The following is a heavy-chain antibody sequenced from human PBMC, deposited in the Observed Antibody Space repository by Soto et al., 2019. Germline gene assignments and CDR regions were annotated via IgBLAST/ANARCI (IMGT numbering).Heavy chain of an antibody. D-gene: IGHD5-18*01. CDR1: GFTFDDYT. J-gene: IGHJ6*02. Sequence: GGSLRLSCAASGFTFDDYTMHWVRQAPGKGLEWVSLISWDGGSTYYADSVKGRFTISRDNSKNSLYLQMNSLRTEDTALYYCAKDKGYSYGLRWYYGMDVWGQGTTVTVSS. CDR3: AKDKGYSYGLRWYYGMDV. CDR2: ISWDGGST. V-gene: IGHV3-43*01.